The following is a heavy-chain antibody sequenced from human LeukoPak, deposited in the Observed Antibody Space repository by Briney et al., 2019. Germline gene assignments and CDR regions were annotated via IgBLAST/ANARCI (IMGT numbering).Heavy chain of an antibody. V-gene: IGHV3-9*01. CDR2: DHI. J-gene: IGHJ3*01. CDR1: GFTFDDYD. Sequence: PGGSLRLSCEGSGFTFDDYDMRWVRQAPGKGLEWVSSDHINAADSLKGRSAASRDNAKNSVYLQTNSVRPEDTALYFCAMDFGAAVAGTGGALDVWGQGVMVTVSS. CDR3: AMDFGAAVAGTGGALDV. D-gene: IGHD6-19*01.